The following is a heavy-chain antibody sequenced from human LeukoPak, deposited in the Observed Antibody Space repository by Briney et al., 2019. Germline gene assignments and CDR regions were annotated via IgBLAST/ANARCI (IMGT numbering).Heavy chain of an antibody. CDR3: ARLLDYSNYYDY. CDR1: GGSISSYY. V-gene: IGHV4-59*08. J-gene: IGHJ4*02. D-gene: IGHD4-11*01. CDR2: IYYSGST. Sequence: PSETLSLTCTVSGGSISSYYWSWIRQPPGKGLEWIGYIYYSGSTNYNPSLKSRVTISVDTSKNQFSLKLSSVTAADTAVYYCARLLDYSNYYDYWGQGTLVTVSS.